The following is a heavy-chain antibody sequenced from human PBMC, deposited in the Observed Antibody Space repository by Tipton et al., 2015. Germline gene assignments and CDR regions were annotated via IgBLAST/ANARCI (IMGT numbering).Heavy chain of an antibody. CDR1: GFTFSSYS. V-gene: IGHV3-21*01. CDR2: ISSSSSYI. J-gene: IGHJ4*02. Sequence: RLSCAASGFTFSSYSMNWVRQAPGKGLEWVSSISSSSSYIYYADSVKGRFTISRDNAKNSLYLQMNSLRAEDTAVYYCARDAGSGSYGLLVDYWGQGTLVTVSS. CDR3: ARDAGSGSYGLLVDY. D-gene: IGHD5-18*01.